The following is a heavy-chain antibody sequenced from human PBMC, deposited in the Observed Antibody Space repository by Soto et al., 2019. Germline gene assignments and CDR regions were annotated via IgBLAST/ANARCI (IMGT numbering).Heavy chain of an antibody. D-gene: IGHD1-26*01. V-gene: IGHV4-4*02. Sequence: QVQLQESGPGLVKPSGTLSLTCAVSGGSISSSNWWSWVRQPPGKGLEWIGEIYHSGSTNYNPSLKSRVTXSXDXXKTQFSLKLSSVTAADTAVYYCARSGSYGGGYFDYWGQGTLVTVSS. CDR3: ARSGSYGGGYFDY. CDR1: GGSISSSNW. J-gene: IGHJ4*02. CDR2: IYHSGST.